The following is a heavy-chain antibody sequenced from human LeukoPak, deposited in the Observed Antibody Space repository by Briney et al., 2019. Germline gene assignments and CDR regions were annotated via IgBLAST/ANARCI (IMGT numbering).Heavy chain of an antibody. D-gene: IGHD2-15*01. J-gene: IGHJ5*02. CDR2: IYYSGST. CDR1: GGSISSGDYY. CDR3: ARLASGYCSGGSCYGNWFDP. Sequence: SQTLSLTCTVSGGSISSGDYYWSWIRQPPGKGLEWIGYIYYSGSTYYNPSLKSRVTISVDTSKNQFSLKLSSVTAADTAVYYCARLASGYCSGGSCYGNWFDPWGQGTLVTVSS. V-gene: IGHV4-30-4*01.